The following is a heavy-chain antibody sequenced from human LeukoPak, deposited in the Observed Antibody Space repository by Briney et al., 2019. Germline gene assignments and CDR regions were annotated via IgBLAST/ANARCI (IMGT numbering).Heavy chain of an antibody. CDR1: GFTFDDYT. CDR2: ISWDGGST. Sequence: GGSLRLSCAASGFTFDDYTMHWVRQAPGKGLEWVSLISWDGGSTYYADSVKGRFTISRDNSKNPLYLQMNSLRTEDTALYYCANGASRSGYSYGPEAAYYYMDVWGKGTTVTVSS. J-gene: IGHJ6*03. CDR3: ANGASRSGYSYGPEAAYYYMDV. D-gene: IGHD5-18*01. V-gene: IGHV3-43*01.